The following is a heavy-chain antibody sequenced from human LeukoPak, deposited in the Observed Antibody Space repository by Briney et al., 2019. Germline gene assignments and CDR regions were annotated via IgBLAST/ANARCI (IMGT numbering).Heavy chain of an antibody. J-gene: IGHJ5*02. CDR3: ARVPNWFDP. Sequence: PSETLSLTCTVSGGSISSYYWSWIRQPPGKGLEWIGYIYTSGSTNYNPSLKSRVTISVDTSKNQFSLKLSSVTAADTAVYYCARVPNWFDPWGQGTLVTVSS. CDR2: IYTSGST. V-gene: IGHV4-4*09. CDR1: GGSISSYY.